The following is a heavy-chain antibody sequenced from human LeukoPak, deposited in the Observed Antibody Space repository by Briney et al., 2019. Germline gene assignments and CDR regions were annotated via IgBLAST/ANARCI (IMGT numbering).Heavy chain of an antibody. CDR2: ISSSSSYI. CDR1: GFTFSSYA. J-gene: IGHJ4*02. Sequence: PGGSLRLSCAASGFTFSSYAMNWVRQAPGKGLEWVSSISSSSSYIYYADSVKGRFTISRDNAKNSLYLQMNSLRAEDTAMYYCARSSGYYYTIDYWGQGTLVTVSS. CDR3: ARSSGYYYTIDY. D-gene: IGHD3-22*01. V-gene: IGHV3-21*01.